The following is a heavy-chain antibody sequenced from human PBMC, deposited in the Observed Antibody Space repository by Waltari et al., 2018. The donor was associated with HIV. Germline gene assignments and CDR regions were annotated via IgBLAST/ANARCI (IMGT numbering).Heavy chain of an antibody. Sequence: DVRLVESGGAVVRPGASLRLSCVASGFTIDDYGMAWVRQRPGQGLEWVSNIDWNGGSANYGDSVKGRFTVFRDNPKASLYLQMNNLRDEDTGLYYCVRDSDGSGYDIWGRGTLVTVFS. CDR1: GFTIDDYG. D-gene: IGHD3-3*01. CDR3: VRDSDGSGYDI. J-gene: IGHJ1*01. V-gene: IGHV3-20*04. CDR2: IDWNGGSA.